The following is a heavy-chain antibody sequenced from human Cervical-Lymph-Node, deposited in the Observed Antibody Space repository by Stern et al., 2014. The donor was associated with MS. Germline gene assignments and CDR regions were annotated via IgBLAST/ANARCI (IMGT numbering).Heavy chain of an antibody. CDR1: GFSLTARGVG. V-gene: IGHV2-5*02. J-gene: IGHJ5*02. Sequence: EESGPTLVKPTQTLTLTCVFSGFSLTARGVGVGLIRQPPGKALEWLAVIYWDDDKRYSPSLRTRLTITKDTSKNQVVLTVTNMDPVDTATYYCARDYGDPRVGWFDPWGQGTLVTVSS. CDR3: ARDYGDPRVGWFDP. CDR2: IYWDDDK. D-gene: IGHD4/OR15-4a*01.